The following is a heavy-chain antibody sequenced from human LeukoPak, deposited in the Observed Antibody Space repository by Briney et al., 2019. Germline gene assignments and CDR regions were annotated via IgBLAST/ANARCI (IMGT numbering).Heavy chain of an antibody. J-gene: IGHJ4*02. V-gene: IGHV4-59*12. CDR3: ARVGYSYGYVFDY. D-gene: IGHD5-18*01. Sequence: SETLSLTCTVSGGSISTFYWSWLRQPPGKGLEWIGYIYYSGSTNYNPSLKSRVTISVDTSKNQFSLKLSSVTAADTAVYYCARVGYSYGYVFDYWAREPWSPSPQ. CDR1: GGSISTFY. CDR2: IYYSGST.